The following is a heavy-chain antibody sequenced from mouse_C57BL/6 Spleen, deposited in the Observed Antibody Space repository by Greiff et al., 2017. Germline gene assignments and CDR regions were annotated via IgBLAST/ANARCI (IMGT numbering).Heavy chain of an antibody. J-gene: IGHJ2*01. CDR1: GFNIKDDY. CDR3: TTGSTGSSSLFGY. CDR2: IDPENGDT. V-gene: IGHV14-4*01. D-gene: IGHD1-1*01. Sequence: EVQRVESGAELVRPGASVKLSCTASGFNIKDDYMHWVKQRPEQGLEWIGWIDPENGDTEYASKFQGKATITADTSSNTAYLQLSSLTSEDTAVYYCTTGSTGSSSLFGYWGQGTTLTVSS.